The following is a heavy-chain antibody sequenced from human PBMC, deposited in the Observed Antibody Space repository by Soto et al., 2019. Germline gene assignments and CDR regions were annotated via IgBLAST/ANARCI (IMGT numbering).Heavy chain of an antibody. CDR1: GCTFSSYA. Sequence: EVQLLESGGGLVQPGGSLRLSCAASGCTFSSYAMSWVRQAPGKGLEWVSAISGSGGSTYYADSVKGRFTISRDNSKNTLYLQMNSLRAEDTAVYYCAKHDILTGYYSYWGQGTLVTVSS. CDR2: ISGSGGST. V-gene: IGHV3-23*01. D-gene: IGHD3-9*01. J-gene: IGHJ4*02. CDR3: AKHDILTGYYSY.